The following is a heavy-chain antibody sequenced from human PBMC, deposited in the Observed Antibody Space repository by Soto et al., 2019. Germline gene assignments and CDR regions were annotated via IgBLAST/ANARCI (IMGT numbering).Heavy chain of an antibody. CDR3: ARDRGGGSCYDY. Sequence: EVQLVESGGGLVQPGGSLRLSCAASGFTFSGYWMHWVRQAPGKGLMWVSRLNSDGSNTAYADSVKGRFTTSRDNAKNTLYLQMNSLRAEDAAVYYCARDRGGGSCYDYWGQGALVTVSS. V-gene: IGHV3-74*01. J-gene: IGHJ4*02. CDR1: GFTFSGYW. D-gene: IGHD2-15*01. CDR2: LNSDGSNT.